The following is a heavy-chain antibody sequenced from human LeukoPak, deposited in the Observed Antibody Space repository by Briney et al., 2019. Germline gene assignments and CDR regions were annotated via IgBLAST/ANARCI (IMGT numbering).Heavy chain of an antibody. CDR2: IRYDGSNK. CDR1: GLTFSSHG. D-gene: IGHD1-1*01. Sequence: GGSLRLSCAASGLTFSSHGMHWVRQAPGKGLEWVAFIRYDGSNKYHADSVKGRFTISRDNSKNTLYLQMNSLRPEDTAVYYCARVVNPYNPGRYFDYWGQGTLVTVSS. CDR3: ARVVNPYNPGRYFDY. J-gene: IGHJ4*02. V-gene: IGHV3-30*02.